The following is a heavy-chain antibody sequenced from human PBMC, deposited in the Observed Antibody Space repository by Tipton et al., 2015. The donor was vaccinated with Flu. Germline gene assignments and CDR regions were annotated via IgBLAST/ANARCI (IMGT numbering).Heavy chain of an antibody. J-gene: IGHJ5*02. Sequence: TASGFTFSSYWMSWVRQAPGKGLEWVANIKKDGSDKYYVDSVKGRFTISRDNAENSLDLQMNSLRAEDTAVYYCARVSLDYSGGKDSSGYYSSWGQGTLVTVSS. CDR1: GFTFSSYW. D-gene: IGHD3-22*01. CDR3: ARVSLDYSGGKDSSGYYSS. CDR2: IKKDGSDK. V-gene: IGHV3-7*01.